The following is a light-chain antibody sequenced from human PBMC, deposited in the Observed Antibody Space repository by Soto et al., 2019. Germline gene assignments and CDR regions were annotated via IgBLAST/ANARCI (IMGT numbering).Light chain of an antibody. J-gene: IGLJ1*01. CDR3: SSYTTSSSYV. Sequence: QSVLTQPASVSGSPGQSITISCTGSSSDVGGYNYVSWYQQYSGKAPKLMIYEVGNRPSGVSNRFSGSKSGNTASLTISGLQAEDEADYYCSSYTTSSSYVFGTGTKVTVL. CDR1: SSDVGGYNY. V-gene: IGLV2-14*01. CDR2: EVG.